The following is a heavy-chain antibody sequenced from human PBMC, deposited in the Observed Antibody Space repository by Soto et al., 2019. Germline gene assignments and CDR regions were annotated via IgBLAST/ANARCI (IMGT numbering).Heavy chain of an antibody. CDR1: GYTFTSYG. CDR2: ISAYNGNT. D-gene: IGHD6-19*01. J-gene: IGHJ4*02. CDR3: ARAALGGAVAASVY. V-gene: IGHV1-18*01. Sequence: QVQLVQSGAEVKKPGASVKVSCKASGYTFTSYGFNWVRQAPGQGLEWMGWISAYNGNTNYAQKLQGRVTMTTETSTSTAYMELRSLRSDDTAVYYCARAALGGAVAASVYWGQGTLVTVSS.